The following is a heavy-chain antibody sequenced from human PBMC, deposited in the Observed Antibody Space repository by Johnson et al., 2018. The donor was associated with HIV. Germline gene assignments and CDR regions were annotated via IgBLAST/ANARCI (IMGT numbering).Heavy chain of an antibody. D-gene: IGHD2-2*01. CDR2: IKQDGSEK. Sequence: EVQLVESGGGLVQPGGSLRLSCAASGFTFSSYWMSWVRQAPWKGLEWVANIKQDGSEKYYVDSVKGRFTISRDNAKNSLYLQMNSLRAEDTAVYYCARAHPPIVVVPAAMLAFDIWGQGTMVTVSS. CDR1: GFTFSSYW. V-gene: IGHV3-7*05. J-gene: IGHJ3*02. CDR3: ARAHPPIVVVPAAMLAFDI.